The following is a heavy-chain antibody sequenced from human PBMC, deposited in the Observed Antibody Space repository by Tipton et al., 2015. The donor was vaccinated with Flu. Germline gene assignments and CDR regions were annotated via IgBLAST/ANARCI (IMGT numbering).Heavy chain of an antibody. CDR1: GFTVTSSY. CDR3: ARVTGASTAYGMDV. Sequence: QLVQSGGGLIQPGGSLRLSCAASGFTVTSSYMSWVRQAPGKGLEWVSVIYGGGTTDYADSVKGRFTISRDTSKNTLFLQMNSLRVDDTAVYYCARVTGASTAYGMDVWGQGTTVTVSS. CDR2: IYGGGTT. V-gene: IGHV3-53*01. D-gene: IGHD2-2*01. J-gene: IGHJ6*02.